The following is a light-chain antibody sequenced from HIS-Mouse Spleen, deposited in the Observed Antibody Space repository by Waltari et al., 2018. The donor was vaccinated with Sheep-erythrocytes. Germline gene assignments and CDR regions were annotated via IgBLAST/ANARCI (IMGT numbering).Light chain of an antibody. CDR2: WAS. CDR1: QSVLSSSNNKNY. Sequence: DIVMTQSPDSLAVSLGERATINCKSSQSVLSSSNNKNYLAWYQQKPGQPPKLLIYWASSREAGVPYRFSGSGSGTYFTLTSISLQAEDVAVYYCQQYFSTPLTFGGGTKVEIK. J-gene: IGKJ4*01. CDR3: QQYFSTPLT. V-gene: IGKV4-1*01.